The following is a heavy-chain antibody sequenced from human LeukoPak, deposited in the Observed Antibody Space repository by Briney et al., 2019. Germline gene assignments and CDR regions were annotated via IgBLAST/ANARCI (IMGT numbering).Heavy chain of an antibody. CDR1: GFTFSIFA. Sequence: GGSLRLSCAAPGFTFSIFAMTWVRQAPGKGLEWVSAISGTGDNTYYADSVKGRFTISRDNSKNTLYLQMNSLRPEDTAIYYCAKDRGYWGQGTLVTVSS. V-gene: IGHV3-23*01. J-gene: IGHJ4*02. CDR3: AKDRGY. CDR2: ISGTGDNT.